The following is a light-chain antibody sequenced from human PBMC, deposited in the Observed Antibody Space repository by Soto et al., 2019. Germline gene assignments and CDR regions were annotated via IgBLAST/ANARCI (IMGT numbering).Light chain of an antibody. CDR3: LLYYGGANVV. Sequence: QAVVTQAPSLTVSPGGTVTLTCASSTGAVTSGYYPNWFQQKPGQAPRALMYSTSNKHSWTPARFSGSLLGGKAALTLSGVQPEDEAEYYCLLYYGGANVVFGGGTKLTVL. J-gene: IGLJ2*01. CDR2: STS. V-gene: IGLV7-43*01. CDR1: TGAVTSGYY.